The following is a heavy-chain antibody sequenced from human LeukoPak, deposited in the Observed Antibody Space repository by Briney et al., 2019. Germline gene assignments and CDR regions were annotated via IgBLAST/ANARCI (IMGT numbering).Heavy chain of an antibody. V-gene: IGHV4-4*02. CDR2: IYHSGST. CDR3: ARRGLNYDFWSGQDAFDI. J-gene: IGHJ3*02. CDR1: GGSISSSNW. D-gene: IGHD3-3*01. Sequence: SGTLSLTCAVSGGSISSSNWWSWVRQPPGKGLEWIGEIYHSGSTNYNPSLKSRVTISVDTSKNQFSLKLSSVTAADTAVYYCARRGLNYDFWSGQDAFDIWGQGTMVTVSS.